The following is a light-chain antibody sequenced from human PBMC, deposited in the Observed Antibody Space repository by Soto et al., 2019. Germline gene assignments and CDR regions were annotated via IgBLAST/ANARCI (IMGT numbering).Light chain of an antibody. CDR3: QQYNSYSWT. V-gene: IGKV1-5*03. CDR1: QTISNW. CDR2: KAS. J-gene: IGKJ1*01. Sequence: DIQMTQSPSTLSASVGDRVTITCRASQTISNWLAWFQQKPGKAPNLLIYKASSLESGAPSRFSGSGSGTEFTLTISRLQPDDFATYYCQQYNSYSWTFGQGTKVDIK.